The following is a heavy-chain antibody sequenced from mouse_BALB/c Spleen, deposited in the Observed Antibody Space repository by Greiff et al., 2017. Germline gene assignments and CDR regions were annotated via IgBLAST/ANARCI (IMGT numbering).Heavy chain of an antibody. V-gene: IGHV1-12*01. D-gene: IGHD1-1*01. CDR1: GYTFTSYN. CDR3: ARPYGSSLYFDF. Sequence: QVQLQQPGAELVKPGASVKMSCKASGYTFTSYNMHWVKQTPGQGLEWIGAIYPGNGDTSYNQKFKGKATLTADKSSSTAYMQLSSLTSEDSAVYYCARPYGSSLYFDFWGAGTTVTVSS. CDR2: IYPGNGDT. J-gene: IGHJ1*01.